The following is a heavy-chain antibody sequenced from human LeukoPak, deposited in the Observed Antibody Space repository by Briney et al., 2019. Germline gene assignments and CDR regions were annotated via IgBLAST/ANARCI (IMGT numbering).Heavy chain of an antibody. D-gene: IGHD3-10*01. Sequence: SETLSLTCTVAGVSLSSSNSYWGWIRQPPGKGLEWIGRIYYSGSTYYNPSLKSRVPMSVASSKHPFSLKLSSVTAADTAVYDCAREFAHWGQGTLGTVSS. CDR2: IYYSGST. CDR3: AREFAH. V-gene: IGHV4-39*07. CDR1: GVSLSSSNSY. J-gene: IGHJ4*02.